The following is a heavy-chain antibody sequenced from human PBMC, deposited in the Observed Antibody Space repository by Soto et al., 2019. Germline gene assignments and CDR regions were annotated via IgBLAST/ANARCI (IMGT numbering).Heavy chain of an antibody. CDR3: ANTQYYYGSGSPPAFDY. V-gene: IGHV1-18*01. D-gene: IGHD3-10*01. CDR1: GYTFTSYG. Sequence: GASVKVSCKASGYTFTSYGISWVRQAPGQGLEWMGWISAYNGNTNYAQKLQGRVTMTTDTSTSTAYMELRSLRSDDTAVYYCANTQYYYGSGSPPAFDYWGQGTLVTVSS. J-gene: IGHJ4*02. CDR2: ISAYNGNT.